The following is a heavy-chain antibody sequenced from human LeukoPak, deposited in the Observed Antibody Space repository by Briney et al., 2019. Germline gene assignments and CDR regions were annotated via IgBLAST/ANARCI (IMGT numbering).Heavy chain of an antibody. CDR2: IRGKTNKYAT. CDR3: TSASSSADAFYI. V-gene: IGHV3-73*01. Sequence: GGSLTLSCAASGFTFSDSAIQWVRQASGEGLEWVGRIRGKTNKYATGYAASVQGSITISRENSKNTAYLQMNSLQTEDAAVYYCTSASSSADAFYIRGQGTMVTVSS. J-gene: IGHJ3*02. D-gene: IGHD6-13*01. CDR1: GFTFSDSA.